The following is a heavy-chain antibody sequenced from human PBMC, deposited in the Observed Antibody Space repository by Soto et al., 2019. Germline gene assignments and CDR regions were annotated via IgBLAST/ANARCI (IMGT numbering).Heavy chain of an antibody. CDR1: GATFSSYA. J-gene: IGHJ6*02. CDR3: ATSSSRAAAANWYYGMDV. V-gene: IGHV1-69*13. Sequence: SSVKVSCKASGATFSSYAISWVRQAPGQGLEWLGGLIPIFWTANYAQKFQGRVTITADESTSTAYMELSSLRSEDTAVYYCATSSSRAAAANWYYGMDVWGQGTTVTVSS. CDR2: LIPIFWTA. D-gene: IGHD6-13*01.